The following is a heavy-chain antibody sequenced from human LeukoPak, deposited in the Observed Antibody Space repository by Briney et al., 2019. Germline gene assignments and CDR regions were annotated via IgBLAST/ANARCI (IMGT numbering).Heavy chain of an antibody. V-gene: IGHV3-13*01. CDR1: GFTFIDYD. Sequence: GGSLRLSCAASGFTFIDYDMHWVHQVIGKGLEWVSAIGIRGDTHYSGSVKGRFTIPRENAESSLYLQMNSLRAEDTAVYYCARGGIQVSGIDEFDYWGQGTLVTVSS. CDR3: ARGGIQVSGIDEFDY. D-gene: IGHD6-19*01. CDR2: IGIRGDT. J-gene: IGHJ4*02.